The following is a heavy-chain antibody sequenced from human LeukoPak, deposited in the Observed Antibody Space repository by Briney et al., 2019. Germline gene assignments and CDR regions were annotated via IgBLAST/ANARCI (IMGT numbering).Heavy chain of an antibody. CDR2: INQDGNGK. V-gene: IGHV3-7*01. J-gene: IGHJ4*02. CDR3: VRGSDHS. CDR1: GFTFSESW. Sequence: TGGSLRLSCAASGFTFSESWMTWVRQPPGEGLECVATINQDGNGKYHVDSVKGRFTISRDNAKNSLYLQMTSPRAEDTAVYYCVRGSDHSWGQGTLVTVSS. D-gene: IGHD6-25*01.